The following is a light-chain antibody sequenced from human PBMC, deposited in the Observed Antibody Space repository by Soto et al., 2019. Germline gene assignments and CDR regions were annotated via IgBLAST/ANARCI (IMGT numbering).Light chain of an antibody. CDR3: NSYTNNNTLV. V-gene: IGLV2-14*01. J-gene: IGLJ1*01. CDR2: EVS. CDR1: SSDVGGYNY. Sequence: QSALTQPASVSGSPGQSITISCTGTSSDVGGYNYVSWFQQHPGKAPKLMIYEVSNRPSGVSNRFSGSRSGNTASLTISGLQSEDEAEYYCNSYTNNNTLVFGTGTKLTVL.